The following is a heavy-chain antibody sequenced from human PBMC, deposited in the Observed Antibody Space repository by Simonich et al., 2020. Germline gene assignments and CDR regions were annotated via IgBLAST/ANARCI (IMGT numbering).Heavy chain of an antibody. Sequence: EVQLVESGGGLVQPGGSLRLSCAASGFTFSSYGMHWVRQAPGKGLVWVSRINSGGSSTSYADSVNGRFTISRDNAKNTLYLQMNSLRAEDTAVYYCARDYSNYDAFDIWGQGTMVTVSS. J-gene: IGHJ3*02. CDR1: GFTFSSYG. CDR3: ARDYSNYDAFDI. V-gene: IGHV3-74*01. D-gene: IGHD4-4*01. CDR2: INSGGSST.